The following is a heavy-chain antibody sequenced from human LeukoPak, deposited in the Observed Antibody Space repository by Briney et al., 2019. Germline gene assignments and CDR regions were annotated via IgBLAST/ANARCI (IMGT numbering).Heavy chain of an antibody. V-gene: IGHV3-7*01. CDR3: ARDPYSEGANFDF. CDR2: IKQDGSEK. CDR1: GFTFGIYW. D-gene: IGHD1-26*01. Sequence: TGGSLRLSCAASGFTFGIYWMSWVRQAPGKGLEWVANIKQDGSEKFYVDSVKGRFTLSRDNAKNSVYLQMSSLRVEDTAVYFCARDPYSEGANFDFWGQGTLVTVSS. J-gene: IGHJ4*02.